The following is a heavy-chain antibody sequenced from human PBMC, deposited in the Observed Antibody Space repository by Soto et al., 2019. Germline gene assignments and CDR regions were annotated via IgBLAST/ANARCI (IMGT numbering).Heavy chain of an antibody. Sequence: ASVNVSCKASGYTFTGYYMHWVRQAPGQGLEWMGWINPNSGGTNYAQKFQGRVTMTRDTSISTAYMELSRLRSDDTAVYYCARGFLGYCTNGVCNWFDPWGQGTLVTVSS. CDR1: GYTFTGYY. V-gene: IGHV1-2*02. D-gene: IGHD2-8*01. CDR2: INPNSGGT. J-gene: IGHJ5*02. CDR3: ARGFLGYCTNGVCNWFDP.